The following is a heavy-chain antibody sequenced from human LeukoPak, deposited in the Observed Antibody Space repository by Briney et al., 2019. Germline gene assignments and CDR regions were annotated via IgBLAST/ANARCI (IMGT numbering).Heavy chain of an antibody. CDR2: ISWNSGSI. V-gene: IGHV3-9*01. Sequence: SLRLSCAASGFTFDDYAMHWVRQAPGKGLEWVSGISWNSGSIGYADSVKGRFTISRDNAKNSLYLQMNSLRAEDTALYYCAKDILRSVDTMILDVWGKGTTVTVSS. D-gene: IGHD3-22*01. CDR3: AKDILRSVDTMILDV. J-gene: IGHJ6*04. CDR1: GFTFDDYA.